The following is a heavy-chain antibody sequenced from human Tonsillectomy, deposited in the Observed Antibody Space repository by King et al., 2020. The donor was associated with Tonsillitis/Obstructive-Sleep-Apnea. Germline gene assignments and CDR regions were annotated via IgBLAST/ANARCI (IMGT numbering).Heavy chain of an antibody. V-gene: IGHV3-53*01. J-gene: IGHJ6*03. CDR1: GFTVSSNY. D-gene: IGHD2-15*01. CDR3: ASAQAGVVAATHYYYYMDV. Sequence: VQLVQSGGGLIQPGGSLRLSCAASGFTVSSNYMSWVRQAPGKGLEWVSVIYSGGSTYYADSVKGRFTISRDNSKNTLYLQMNSLRAEDTAVYYCASAQAGVVAATHYYYYMDVWGKGTTVTVPS. CDR2: IYSGGST.